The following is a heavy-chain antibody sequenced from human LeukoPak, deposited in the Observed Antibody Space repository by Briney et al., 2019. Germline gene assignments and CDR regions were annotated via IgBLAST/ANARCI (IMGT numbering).Heavy chain of an antibody. CDR3: ARGPGSSGGAYVGDY. J-gene: IGHJ4*01. D-gene: IGHD3-22*01. CDR2: IKQDGNDK. CDR1: GFTFSTHW. Sequence: GGSLRLSCAASGFTFSTHWMSWVRQAPGKGLEWVANIKQDGNDKYYVDSVKGRFTISRDNAKSSLYLQMNSLRVEDTAVYYCARGPGSSGGAYVGDYWGHGTLVTVPS. V-gene: IGHV3-7*01.